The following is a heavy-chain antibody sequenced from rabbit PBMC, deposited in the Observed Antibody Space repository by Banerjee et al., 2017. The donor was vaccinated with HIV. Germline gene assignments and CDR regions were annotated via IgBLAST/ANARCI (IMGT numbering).Heavy chain of an antibody. CDR3: ARGDISSGWDL. V-gene: IGHV1S40*01. J-gene: IGHJ6*01. CDR1: GFTFRSYW. CDR2: IYVDKDST. Sequence: QSLEESGGVLGKPGATLSHTCTAHGFTFRSYWMSWVCQAPGKRLEWIGTIYVDKDSTDFASWATGRFTISKTSSPTVTLQMASLTAADTATYLCARGDISSGWDLWGPGTLVTVS. D-gene: IGHD1-1*01.